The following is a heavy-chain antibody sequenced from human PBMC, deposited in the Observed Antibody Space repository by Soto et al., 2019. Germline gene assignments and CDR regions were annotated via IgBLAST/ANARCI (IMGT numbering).Heavy chain of an antibody. J-gene: IGHJ3*02. Sequence: ASVKGSCKVFRYTPTELFIHWGGQGPGKGLEWMGGFDPEDGETIYAQKFQGRVTMTEDTSTDTAYMELSSLRSEDTAVYYCATDPRYSGSYSAFDIWGQGTMVTVSS. D-gene: IGHD1-26*01. CDR3: ATDPRYSGSYSAFDI. CDR1: RYTPTELF. CDR2: FDPEDGET. V-gene: IGHV1-24*01.